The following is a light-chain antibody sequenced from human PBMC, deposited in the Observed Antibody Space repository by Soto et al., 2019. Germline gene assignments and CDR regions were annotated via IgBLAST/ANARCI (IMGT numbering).Light chain of an antibody. V-gene: IGKV3-11*01. CDR3: QQRSNWPPFT. CDR1: QSVSNY. J-gene: IGKJ3*01. CDR2: DAS. Sequence: EIVLTQSPATRSLSPGERATLSCRASQSVSNYLAWYQQKPGQAPRLLIYDASNRATGIPARFSGSGSGTDFTLTISSLEPEDFAVYYCQQRSNWPPFTFGPGTKVDIK.